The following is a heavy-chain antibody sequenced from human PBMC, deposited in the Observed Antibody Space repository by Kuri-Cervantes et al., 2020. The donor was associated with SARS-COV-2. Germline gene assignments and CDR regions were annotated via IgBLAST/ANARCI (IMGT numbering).Heavy chain of an antibody. CDR3: AKSYGEGPIYDFWSGLLRWFDP. V-gene: IGHV3-30*02. J-gene: IGHJ5*02. Sequence: GGSLRLSCAASGFTFSSYGMHWVRQAPGKGLEWVAFIRYDGSNKYYADSVKGRFTISRDNSKNTLYLQMNSLRAEDTAVYYCAKSYGEGPIYDFWSGLLRWFDPWGQGTLVTVSS. CDR2: IRYDGSNK. D-gene: IGHD3-3*01. CDR1: GFTFSSYG.